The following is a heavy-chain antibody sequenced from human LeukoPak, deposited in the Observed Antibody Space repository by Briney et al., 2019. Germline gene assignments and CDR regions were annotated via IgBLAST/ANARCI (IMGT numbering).Heavy chain of an antibody. CDR1: GFTFSSYE. CDR3: AKGELGYYFDY. J-gene: IGHJ4*02. V-gene: IGHV3-48*03. CDR2: ISGSGTTI. Sequence: PGGSLRLSCAAPGFTFSSYEMNWVRQAPGKGLEWVSYISGSGTTIYYADSVKGRFTISRDNAKNSLYLQMNSLRAEDTAVYYCAKGELGYYFDYWGQGTLVTVSS. D-gene: IGHD7-27*01.